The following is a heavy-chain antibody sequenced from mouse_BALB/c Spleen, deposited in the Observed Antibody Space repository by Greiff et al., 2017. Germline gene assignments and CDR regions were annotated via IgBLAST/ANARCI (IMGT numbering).Heavy chain of an antibody. Sequence: VQLQQSGAELVMPGASVKMSCKASGYTFTDYWMHWVKQRPGQGLEWIGAIDTSDSYTSYNQKFKGKATLTVDESSSTAYMQLSSLTSEDSAVYYCARSDYRYAMDYWGQGTSVTVSS. D-gene: IGHD2-14*01. J-gene: IGHJ4*01. CDR3: ARSDYRYAMDY. CDR2: IDTSDSYT. V-gene: IGHV1-69*01. CDR1: GYTFTDYW.